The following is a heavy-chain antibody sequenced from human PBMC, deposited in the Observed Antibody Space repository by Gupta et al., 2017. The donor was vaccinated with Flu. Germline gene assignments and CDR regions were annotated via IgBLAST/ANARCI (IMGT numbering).Heavy chain of an antibody. D-gene: IGHD2-21*01. CDR2: LKGEADGGTA. V-gene: IGHV3-15*01. CDR3: TTDSSGGITFDI. J-gene: IGHJ3*02. Sequence: EGQLVESGGGLVKPGGSLRLSCAASGFSFSYAYMNWVRQAPGKGLEWVGRLKGEADGGTADYAAPVKGRFAISRDDSKNTLWLQMKSLRTEDTAVYYCTTDSSGGITFDIWGQGTPVTVSA. CDR1: GFSFSYAY.